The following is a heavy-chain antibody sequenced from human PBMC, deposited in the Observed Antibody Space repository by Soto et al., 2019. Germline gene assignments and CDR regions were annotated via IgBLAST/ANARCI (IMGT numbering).Heavy chain of an antibody. CDR1: GGSVSSGSYY. CDR2: IHYSGST. V-gene: IGHV4-61*01. J-gene: IGHJ5*02. Sequence: PSETLSLTCTVSGGSVSSGSYYWSWIRQPPGKGLEWIGNIHYSGSTNYDPSLKSRVTISVDTSKNQFSLKLSSVPAADTAVYYCAIVLSCNCGYVSWFDPWGQGTLVPVSS. D-gene: IGHD3-16*01. CDR3: AIVLSCNCGYVSWFDP.